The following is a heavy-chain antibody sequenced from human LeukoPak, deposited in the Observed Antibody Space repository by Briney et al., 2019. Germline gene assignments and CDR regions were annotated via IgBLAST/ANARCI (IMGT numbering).Heavy chain of an antibody. CDR3: ARAHSSSRKRAPYWYFDL. V-gene: IGHV3-11*01. J-gene: IGHJ2*01. CDR1: GFTFSDYY. CDR2: ISSSGSTI. Sequence: GGSLRLSCAASGFTFSDYYMSWIRQAPGKGLEWVSYISSSGSTIYYADSVKGRFTISRDNAKNSLYLQMNSLRAEDTAVYYCARAHSSSRKRAPYWYFDLWGRGTLVTVSS. D-gene: IGHD6-13*01.